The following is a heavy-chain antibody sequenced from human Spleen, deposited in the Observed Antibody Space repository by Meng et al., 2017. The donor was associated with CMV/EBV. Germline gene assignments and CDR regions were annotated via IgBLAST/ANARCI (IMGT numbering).Heavy chain of an antibody. CDR3: AKDVSRAFDI. CDR2: ISGSGGST. Sequence: GQRVESGGGLVKPGGSLRLSCAASGLTFSDYYMSWIRQAPGKGLEWVSAISGSGGSTYYADSVKGRFTISRDNSKNTLYLQMNSLRAEDTAVYYCAKDVSRAFDIWGQGTMVTVSS. J-gene: IGHJ3*02. CDR1: GLTFSDYY. V-gene: IGHV3-23*04.